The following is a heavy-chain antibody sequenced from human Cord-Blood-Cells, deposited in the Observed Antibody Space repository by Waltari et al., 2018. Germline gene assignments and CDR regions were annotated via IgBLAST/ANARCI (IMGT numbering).Heavy chain of an antibody. V-gene: IGHV3-9*01. D-gene: IGHD6-13*01. CDR1: GFTFDDYA. CDR3: AKVPYSSSWYYFDY. J-gene: IGHJ4*02. CDR2: ISWNSGSI. Sequence: EVQLVESGGGLVQPGRSLRLSCAASGFTFDDYAMHWVRQAPGKGLEWVSGISWNSGSIGYADSVKGRFTISRDNAKNSLYLQMNSLRAEDTALYYCAKVPYSSSWYYFDYWGQGTLVTVSS.